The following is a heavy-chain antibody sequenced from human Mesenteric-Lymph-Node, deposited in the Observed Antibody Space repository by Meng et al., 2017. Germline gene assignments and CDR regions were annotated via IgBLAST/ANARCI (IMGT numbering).Heavy chain of an antibody. Sequence: QGQLQQWGAGLLKPSETLSLTCAVYGGSFSGYYWSWIRQPPGKGLEWIGEINHSGSTNYNPSLKSRVTISVDTSKNQFSLKLSSVTAADTAVYYCARGPIITMIVVVEYYFDYWGQGTLVTVSS. V-gene: IGHV4-34*01. J-gene: IGHJ4*02. D-gene: IGHD3-22*01. CDR3: ARGPIITMIVVVEYYFDY. CDR1: GGSFSGYY. CDR2: INHSGST.